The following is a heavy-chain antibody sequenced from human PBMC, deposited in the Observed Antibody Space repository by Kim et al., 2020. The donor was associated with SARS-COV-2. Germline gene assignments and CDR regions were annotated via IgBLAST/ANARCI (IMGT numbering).Heavy chain of an antibody. J-gene: IGHJ6*02. V-gene: IGHV1-18*04. CDR3: ARISAVVTPTPLYYGMDV. Sequence: ASVKVSCKASGYTFTSYGISWVRQAPGQGLEWMGWISAYNGNTNYAQKLQGRVTMTTDTSTSTAYMELRSLRSDDTAVYYCARISAVVTPTPLYYGMDVWGQGTTVTVSS. CDR1: GYTFTSYG. CDR2: ISAYNGNT. D-gene: IGHD2-21*02.